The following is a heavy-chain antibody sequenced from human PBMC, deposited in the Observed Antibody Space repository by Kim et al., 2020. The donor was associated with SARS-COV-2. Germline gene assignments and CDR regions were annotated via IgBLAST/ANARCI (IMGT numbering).Heavy chain of an antibody. V-gene: IGHV3-11*03. Sequence: GGSLRLSCEASGFTFSDYYMSWIRQTPGKGLEWISYITNSGTYTNYANSVRGRFTISRDNPKNSLYLQMNSLRPDDTAVYYCARNPKIDGNWFDSWGLGTLVTVSS. CDR2: ITNSGTYT. J-gene: IGHJ5*01. CDR1: GFTFSDYY. CDR3: ARNPKIDGNWFDS.